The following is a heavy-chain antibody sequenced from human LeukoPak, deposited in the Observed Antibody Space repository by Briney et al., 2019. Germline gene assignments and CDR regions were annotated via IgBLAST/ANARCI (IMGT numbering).Heavy chain of an antibody. D-gene: IGHD3/OR15-3a*01. V-gene: IGHV3-23*01. CDR2: IRGSGGTT. CDR3: ANDLPGRTWFDT. CDR1: GFTFSSHS. J-gene: IGHJ5*02. Sequence: PGGSLRLSCAASGFTFSSHSMSWVRQAPGQGLEWVSSIRGSGGTTYYADSVQSRSTISRDNSKNTLYLQMNSLRAEDTAIYYCANDLPGRTWFDTWGQGTLVTVSS.